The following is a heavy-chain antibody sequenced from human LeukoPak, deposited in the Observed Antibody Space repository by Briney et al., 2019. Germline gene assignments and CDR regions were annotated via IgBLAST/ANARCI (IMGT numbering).Heavy chain of an antibody. J-gene: IGHJ6*02. Sequence: GGSLRLSCAASGFTFSDYAIHWVRQVPGKGLEWVAVIIYDGSEKYYADSVRGRFTISRDNSKNTLYLQMNSLRVEDTAVYKCAKDGNTGSYFYYYGMDVWGQGTTVTVSS. D-gene: IGHD1-26*01. CDR2: IIYDGSEK. V-gene: IGHV3-30*04. CDR3: AKDGNTGSYFYYYGMDV. CDR1: GFTFSDYA.